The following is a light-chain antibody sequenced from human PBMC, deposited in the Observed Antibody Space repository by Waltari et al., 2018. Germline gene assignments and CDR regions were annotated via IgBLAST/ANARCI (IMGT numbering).Light chain of an antibody. J-gene: IGKJ4*01. V-gene: IGKV1-9*01. CDR1: QGISSY. CDR3: QQLNTYPLT. Sequence: DIQLTQSPSFLSASVGDSVTITCRASQGISSYLAWYQQKPGKAHEFLMYAAYALQSGVPSRFSGSGSGTEFTLTISSLQPEDFATYYCQQLNTYPLTFGGGTKVEIK. CDR2: AAY.